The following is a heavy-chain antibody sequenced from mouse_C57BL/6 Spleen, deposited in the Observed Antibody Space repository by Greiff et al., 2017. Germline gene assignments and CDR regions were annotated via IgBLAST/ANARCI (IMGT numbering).Heavy chain of an antibody. Sequence: VQLQQSGPGLVKPSQSLSLTCSVTGYSITSGYYWNWIRQFPGNKLEWMGYISYDGSNNYNPSLKNRISITRDTSKNQFFLKLNSVTTEDTATYDCARGGPGDYWGQGTTLTVSS. CDR3: ARGGPGDY. CDR2: ISYDGSN. J-gene: IGHJ2*01. V-gene: IGHV3-6*01. CDR1: GYSITSGYY.